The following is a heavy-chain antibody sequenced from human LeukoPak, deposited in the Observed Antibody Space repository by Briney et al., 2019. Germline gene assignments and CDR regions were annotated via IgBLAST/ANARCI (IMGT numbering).Heavy chain of an antibody. J-gene: IGHJ5*02. D-gene: IGHD1-1*01. CDR2: IGPTGSDR. V-gene: IGHV3-21*04. CDR3: ARTHNDDVNWFDP. CDR1: GLTFSTSG. Sequence: AGGSLRLSCTASGLTFSTSGFNWVRQAPGKGLEWVASIGPTGSDRYHADSIKGRFTISIDNANNFLYLQMNSLRAEDTAVYYCARTHNDDVNWFDPWGQGTLVTVSS.